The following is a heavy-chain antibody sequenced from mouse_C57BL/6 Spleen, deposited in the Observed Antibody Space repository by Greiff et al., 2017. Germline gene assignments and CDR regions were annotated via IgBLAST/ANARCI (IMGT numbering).Heavy chain of an antibody. J-gene: IGHJ2*01. Sequence: QVQLQQSGAELVRPGASVTLSCKASGYTFTDYEMHWVKQTPVHGLEWIGAIDPETGGTAYNQKFKGEAILTADKSSSTAYMELRSLTSEDSAVYYCTRWGGWDVYYFDYWGQGTTLTVSS. CDR3: TRWGGWDVYYFDY. CDR1: GYTFTDYE. V-gene: IGHV1-15*01. D-gene: IGHD4-1*01. CDR2: IDPETGGT.